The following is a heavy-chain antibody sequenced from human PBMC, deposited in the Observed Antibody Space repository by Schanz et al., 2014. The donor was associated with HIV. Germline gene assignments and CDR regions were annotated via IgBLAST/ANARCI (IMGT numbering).Heavy chain of an antibody. CDR3: AREWATVTTLGD. CDR1: GFTFSNYA. CDR2: ISFDGNNK. J-gene: IGHJ4*02. D-gene: IGHD4-17*01. Sequence: QVQLVESGGGVVQPGRSRRLSCAVSGFTFSNYAMHWVRQAPGKGLEWVAVISFDGNNKYYADSVKGRFTFSRDNSKNTLYLQMNSLRAEDTAVYYCAREWATVTTLGDWGQGTLVTVSS. V-gene: IGHV3-30-3*01.